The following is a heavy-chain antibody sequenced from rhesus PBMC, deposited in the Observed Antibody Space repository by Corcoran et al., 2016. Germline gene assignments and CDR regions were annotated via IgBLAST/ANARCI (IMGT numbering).Heavy chain of an antibody. Sequence: EVQLVESGGGLAKPGGSLRRSCAASGFTLRDYYMDWVRQAPGNVLEWFSRISNGCGISWFADSVKGIFTISRENAQNTLYFQMNSLRAEDTAVYYCARDGNWNDAPFDYWGQGVLVTVSS. V-gene: IGHV3-178*01. J-gene: IGHJ4*01. CDR1: GFTLRDYY. D-gene: IGHD1-7*02. CDR2: ISNGCGIS. CDR3: ARDGNWNDAPFDY.